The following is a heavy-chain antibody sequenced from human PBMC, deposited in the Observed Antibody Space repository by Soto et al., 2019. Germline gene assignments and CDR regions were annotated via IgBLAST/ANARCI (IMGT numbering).Heavy chain of an antibody. Sequence: QLQLQESGPGLVKPSETLSLTCTVSGGSISSSSYYWGWIRQPPGKGLAWIGSIYYSGSTYYNPSLKSRVTISVDTSNNQFSLKLSSVTAADTAVYYCARHLPTTAGNFDYWGQGTLVTVSS. V-gene: IGHV4-39*01. J-gene: IGHJ4*02. CDR2: IYYSGST. CDR1: GGSISSSSYY. CDR3: ARHLPTTAGNFDY. D-gene: IGHD6-13*01.